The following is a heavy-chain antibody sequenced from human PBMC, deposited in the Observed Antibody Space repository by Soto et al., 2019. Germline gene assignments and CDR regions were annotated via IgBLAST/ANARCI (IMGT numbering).Heavy chain of an antibody. CDR3: AKDQVAEPYYGMDV. CDR1: GFTFSSYA. V-gene: IGHV3-23*01. J-gene: IGHJ6*02. CDR2: ISGSGGST. D-gene: IGHD6-19*01. Sequence: GGSLRLSCAASGFTFSSYAMSWVRQAPGKGPEWVSAISGSGGSTYYADSVKGRFTISRDNSKNTLYPQMNSLRAEDTAVYYCAKDQVAEPYYGMDVWGQGTTVTVSS.